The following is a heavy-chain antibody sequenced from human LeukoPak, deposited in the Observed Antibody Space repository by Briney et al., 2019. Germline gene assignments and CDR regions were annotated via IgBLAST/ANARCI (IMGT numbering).Heavy chain of an antibody. Sequence: PGRSLRLSCAASGFTFDDYAMHWVRQAPGKGLEWVSGISWNSGSIGYADSVKGRFTISRDNAKNSLYLQMNSLRAEDTALYYCVRMRGPERRHCFDYWSQGALLIVSS. CDR3: VRMRGPERRHCFDY. CDR1: GFTFDDYA. J-gene: IGHJ4*02. D-gene: IGHD3-10*01. V-gene: IGHV3-9*01. CDR2: ISWNSGSI.